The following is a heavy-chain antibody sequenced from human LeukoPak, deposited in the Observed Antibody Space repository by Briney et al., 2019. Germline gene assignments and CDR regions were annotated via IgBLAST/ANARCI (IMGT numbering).Heavy chain of an antibody. Sequence: GEALKISCKGSGYSFTSYWIGWVRQMPGKGLEWVGIIYPGDSDTRYSPSFQGQVTISADKSISTAYLQWSSLKASDTAMYYCARLMGKEQWLVPFDYWGQGTLVTVSS. V-gene: IGHV5-51*01. D-gene: IGHD6-19*01. CDR2: IYPGDSDT. CDR3: ARLMGKEQWLVPFDY. J-gene: IGHJ4*02. CDR1: GYSFTSYW.